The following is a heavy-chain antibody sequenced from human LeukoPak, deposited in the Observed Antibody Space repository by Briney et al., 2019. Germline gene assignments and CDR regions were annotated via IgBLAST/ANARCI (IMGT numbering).Heavy chain of an antibody. CDR1: GFTFSSYA. D-gene: IGHD6-13*01. J-gene: IGHJ4*02. CDR3: AKARPLAAQRYYFDY. Sequence: PGRSLRLSCAASGFTFSSYAMHWVRQAPGKGLEWVANIKQDGSEKYYVDSVKGRFTISRDNSKNTLYLQMNSLRAEDTAVYYCAKARPLAAQRYYFDYWGQGTLVTVSS. CDR2: IKQDGSEK. V-gene: IGHV3-7*03.